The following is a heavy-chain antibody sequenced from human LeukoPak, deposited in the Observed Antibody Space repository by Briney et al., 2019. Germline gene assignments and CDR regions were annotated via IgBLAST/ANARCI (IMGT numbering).Heavy chain of an antibody. V-gene: IGHV1-2*02. J-gene: IGHJ5*02. D-gene: IGHD3-16*01. CDR2: INPNSGGT. CDR1: GYTFTGYY. Sequence: GASVKVSCKASGYTFTGYYMHWVRQAPGQGLEWMGWINPNSGGTNYAQKFQGRVTTTRDTSISTAYMELSSLRSEDTAVYYCARAPSGLYNWFDPWGQGTLVTVSS. CDR3: ARAPSGLYNWFDP.